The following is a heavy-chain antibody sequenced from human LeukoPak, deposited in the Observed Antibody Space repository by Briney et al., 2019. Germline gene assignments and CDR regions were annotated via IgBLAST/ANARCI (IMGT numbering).Heavy chain of an antibody. J-gene: IGHJ4*02. CDR1: GFTFSSYA. D-gene: IGHD3-10*01. CDR2: ITYDGYYK. V-gene: IGHV3-30*03. Sequence: GGSLRLSCAASGFTFSSYAMSWVGQAPGKGVEWVALITYDGYYKYYADSVKGRFTISSHTSKHTLYLQMNSLRAEDTAVYYCARDLSPVVRASPMGYWGQGTLVTVSS. CDR3: ARDLSPVVRASPMGY.